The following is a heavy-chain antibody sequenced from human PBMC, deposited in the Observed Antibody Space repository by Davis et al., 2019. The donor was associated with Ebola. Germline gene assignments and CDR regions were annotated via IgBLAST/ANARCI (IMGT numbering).Heavy chain of an antibody. CDR2: IKQDGSEK. CDR1: GFTFSSYW. CDR3: ASQPFGSSRYSFY. J-gene: IGHJ4*02. Sequence: GGSLRLSCAASGFTFSSYWMSWVRQAPGKGLEWVANIKQDGSEKYYVDSVKGRFTISRDNAKNSLYLQMNSLRAEDTAVYYCASQPFGSSRYSFYWGQGTLVTVSS. V-gene: IGHV3-7*01. D-gene: IGHD6-13*01.